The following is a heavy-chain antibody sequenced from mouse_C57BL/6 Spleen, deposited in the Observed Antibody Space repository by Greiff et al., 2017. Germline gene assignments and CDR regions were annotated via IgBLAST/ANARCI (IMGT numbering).Heavy chain of an antibody. CDR2: IHPSDSDT. V-gene: IGHV1-74*01. Sequence: QVQLQQPGAELVKPGASVKVSCKASGYTFTSYWMHWVKQRPGQGLEWIGRIHPSDSDTNYNQKFKGKATLTVDKSSSTAYMQLSSLTSEDSAVYYCAREDSNYGAWFAYWGQGTLVTVSA. J-gene: IGHJ3*01. D-gene: IGHD2-5*01. CDR1: GYTFTSYW. CDR3: AREDSNYGAWFAY.